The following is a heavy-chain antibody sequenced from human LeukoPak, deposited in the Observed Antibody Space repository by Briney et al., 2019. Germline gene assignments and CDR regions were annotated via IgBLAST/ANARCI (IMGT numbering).Heavy chain of an antibody. CDR3: ASSYSGSHPIFDY. Sequence: SETLSLTCTVSGGSISTSSYYWGWIRQPPGKGLEWIGNIYYSGSTYYNPSLKSRVTISVDTSKNQFSLNLSPVTAADTAVYYCASSYSGSHPIFDYWGQGTLVTVSS. V-gene: IGHV4-39*07. CDR2: IYYSGST. D-gene: IGHD1-26*01. CDR1: GGSISTSSYY. J-gene: IGHJ4*02.